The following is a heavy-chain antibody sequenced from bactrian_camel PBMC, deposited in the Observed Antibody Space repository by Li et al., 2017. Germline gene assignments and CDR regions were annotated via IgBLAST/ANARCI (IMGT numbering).Heavy chain of an antibody. Sequence: HVQLVESGGGSVQAGGSLRLSCHTTGYSPSNYCMGWFRQAPGKSREGVASLDNDGTTNYADSVKGRFTISRDSAKNTLYLQLNSLEIEDTAMYYCTKDQGSINYGVEYWGNGTQVTVS. J-gene: IGHJ7*01. CDR1: GYSPSNYC. V-gene: IGHV3S53*01. CDR2: LDNDGTT. D-gene: IGHD3*01.